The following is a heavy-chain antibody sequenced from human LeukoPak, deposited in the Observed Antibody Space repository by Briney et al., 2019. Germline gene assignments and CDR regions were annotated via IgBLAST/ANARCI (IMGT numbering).Heavy chain of an antibody. Sequence: PGGSLRLSCAASGFTFSTYWMSWVRQAPGKGLEWVANIKPDGGERNYVDSVKGRFTISRDNAKNSLYLQINSLRAEDTAVYYCARVTLWADYPPYAMDVWGQGTTVTVSS. CDR3: ARVTLWADYPPYAMDV. CDR2: IKPDGGER. D-gene: IGHD5-12*01. CDR1: GFTFSTYW. V-gene: IGHV3-7*01. J-gene: IGHJ6*02.